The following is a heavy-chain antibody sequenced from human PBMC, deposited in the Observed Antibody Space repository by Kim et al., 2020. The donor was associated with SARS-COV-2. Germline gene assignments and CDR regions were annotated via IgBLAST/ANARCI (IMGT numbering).Heavy chain of an antibody. D-gene: IGHD4-17*01. CDR3: ARGSGTVTPWDY. V-gene: IGHV1-69*04. J-gene: IGHJ4*02. Sequence: NYAQECQGQVTITADKSTSTAYMELGSLRSEDKDVYYCARGSGTVTPWDYWGQGTLVTVSS.